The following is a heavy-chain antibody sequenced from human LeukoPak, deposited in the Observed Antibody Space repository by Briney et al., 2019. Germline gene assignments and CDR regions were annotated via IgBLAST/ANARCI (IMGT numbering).Heavy chain of an antibody. CDR1: GYTFTSSY. Sequence: GASVKVSCKASGYTFTSSYMHWVRQAPGQGLEWMRIINPSGASTSYAQKFQGRVTMTRDTSTSTVYMELSSLRSEDTAVYYCARDHDSYGFCVYWGQGTLVTVSS. D-gene: IGHD5-18*01. CDR3: ARDHDSYGFCVY. V-gene: IGHV1-46*01. J-gene: IGHJ4*02. CDR2: INPSGAST.